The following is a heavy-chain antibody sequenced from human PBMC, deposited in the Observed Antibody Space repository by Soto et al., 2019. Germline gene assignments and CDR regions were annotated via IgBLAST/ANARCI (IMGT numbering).Heavy chain of an antibody. CDR3: ASAVIAGDGTRLYYFFGMDV. D-gene: IGHD6-19*01. V-gene: IGHV1-69*01. J-gene: IGHJ6*01. Sequence: QVQLVQSGAEVKKPGSSVKVSCKASGGTFSSYAISWVRQAPGQGLEWMGGIIPIFGTANYAQKFQGRVTITADESTSTAYMELSSLRSEDTAVYYCASAVIAGDGTRLYYFFGMDVWGQGTTVTV. CDR2: IIPIFGTA. CDR1: GGTFSSYA.